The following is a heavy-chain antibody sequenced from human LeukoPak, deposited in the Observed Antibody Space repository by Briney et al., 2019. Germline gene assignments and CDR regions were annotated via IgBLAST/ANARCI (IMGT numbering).Heavy chain of an antibody. CDR1: DGSISSYY. CDR2: IYYSGST. V-gene: IGHV4-59*08. CDR3: ARGTGRSYWYFDL. Sequence: SETLSLTCTVSDGSISSYYWSWIRQPPGKGLEWIGYIYYSGSTNYNPSLKSRVTISVDTSKNQFSLKLSSVTAADTAVYYCARGTGRSYWYFDLWGRGTLVTVSS. J-gene: IGHJ2*01. D-gene: IGHD1-1*01.